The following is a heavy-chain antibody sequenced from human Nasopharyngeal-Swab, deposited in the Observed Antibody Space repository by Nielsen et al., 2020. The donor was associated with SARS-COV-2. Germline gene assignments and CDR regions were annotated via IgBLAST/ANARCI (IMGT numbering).Heavy chain of an antibody. D-gene: IGHD3-3*01. CDR2: IYYSGST. CDR3: VRGRGIDTIFGVVIIGWFDP. V-gene: IGHV4-59*13. CDR1: GGSISSYY. Sequence: SETLSLTCTVSGGSISSYYWSWIRQPPGKGLEWIGYIYYSGSTNYNPSLKSRVTISVDTSKNQFSLKLSSVTAADTAVYYCVRGRGIDTIFGVVIIGWFDPWGQGTLVTVSS. J-gene: IGHJ5*02.